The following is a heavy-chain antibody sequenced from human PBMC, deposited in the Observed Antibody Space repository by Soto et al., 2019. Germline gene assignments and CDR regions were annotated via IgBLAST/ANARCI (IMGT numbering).Heavy chain of an antibody. Sequence: GASVKVSCKASGYIFLNYAIHWVRQAPGQRPEWVGWINAANGNTKYSQKLQGRVTITSDTAASTAYMELRSLRSEDTAQYYCARAPRYSSDMAEFPAVMLDAGFHPWAQESVVTISS. D-gene: IGHD3-10*02. CDR1: GYIFLNYA. V-gene: IGHV1-3*01. CDR3: ARAPRYSSDMAEFPAVMLDAGFHP. J-gene: IGHJ5*02. CDR2: INAANGNT.